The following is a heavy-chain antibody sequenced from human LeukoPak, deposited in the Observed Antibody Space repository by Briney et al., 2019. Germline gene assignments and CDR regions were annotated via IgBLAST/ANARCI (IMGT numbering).Heavy chain of an antibody. CDR2: IIPIFGTA. D-gene: IGHD5-12*01. CDR3: ARDRSGYDYSYYYYMDV. J-gene: IGHJ6*03. V-gene: IGHV1-69*05. Sequence: ASVKVSCKASGGTFSSYAISWVRQAPGQGLEWMGRIIPIFGTANYAQKFQGRVTITTDESTSTAYMELSSLRSEDTAVYCCARDRSGYDYSYYYYMDVWGKGTTVTVSS. CDR1: GGTFSSYA.